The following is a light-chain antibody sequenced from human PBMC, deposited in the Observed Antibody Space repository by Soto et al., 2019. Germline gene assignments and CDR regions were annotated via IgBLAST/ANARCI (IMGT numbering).Light chain of an antibody. J-gene: IGKJ3*01. V-gene: IGKV1-39*01. CDR3: QQSYSTLGA. CDR1: QSISSY. Sequence: DIQMTQSPSSLSASVGDRVTITCRASQSISSYLNWNQQKPGKAPKLLIYAASSLQSGVPSRFSGSGSGTDFTLTISSLQPEDFATYYCQQSYSTLGAFGPGTKVDIK. CDR2: AAS.